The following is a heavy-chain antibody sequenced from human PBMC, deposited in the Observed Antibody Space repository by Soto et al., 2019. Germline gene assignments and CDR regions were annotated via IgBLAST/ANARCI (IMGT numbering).Heavy chain of an antibody. CDR3: AKDGDRNGDY. CDR2: NHSDGSST. CDR1: GFTFSYYW. J-gene: IGHJ4*02. Sequence: GGSLRLSCAATGFTFSYYWMHWVRQAPGKGLVWVSRNHSDGSSTTDADSVKGRFTISRDNAKNKLYLQMNSLRAEDTAVYYCAKDGDRNGDYWGQGTLVTVSS. V-gene: IGHV3-74*01. D-gene: IGHD2-21*02.